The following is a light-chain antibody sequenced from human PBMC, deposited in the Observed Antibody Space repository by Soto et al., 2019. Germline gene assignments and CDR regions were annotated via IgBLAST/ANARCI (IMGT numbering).Light chain of an antibody. Sequence: EIVMTQSPATLSVSPGERATLSCRASQSVNNNLAWYQQKPGQAPRLLIYGASNRATGIPARFSGTGSGTEFTLTISSLQSEDFAIYYCQQYNNWHLTFGGGTKVEIK. V-gene: IGKV3D-15*01. J-gene: IGKJ4*01. CDR2: GAS. CDR3: QQYNNWHLT. CDR1: QSVNNN.